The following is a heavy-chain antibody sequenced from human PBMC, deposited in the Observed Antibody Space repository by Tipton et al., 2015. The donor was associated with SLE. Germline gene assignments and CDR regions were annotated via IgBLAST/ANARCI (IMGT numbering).Heavy chain of an antibody. V-gene: IGHV5-51*01. CDR1: GFSFPIYW. Sequence: QLVQSGVEVKKPGESLKISCKGSGFSFPIYWIGWVRQMPGKGLEWMGIIYPGDSDTKYSPSFQGQVTISADRSISAAYLQWSSLRASDTAMYYCARHLPKDYGDLGAFVLWGQGTMVTVSS. CDR2: IYPGDSDT. D-gene: IGHD4-17*01. J-gene: IGHJ3*01. CDR3: ARHLPKDYGDLGAFVL.